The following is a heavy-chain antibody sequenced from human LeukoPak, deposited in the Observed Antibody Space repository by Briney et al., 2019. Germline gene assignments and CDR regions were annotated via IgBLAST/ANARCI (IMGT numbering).Heavy chain of an antibody. CDR3: ARDPKPYYYGSGTNYYGMDV. CDR2: IYTSGST. Sequence: SETLSLTCTVSGGSISSYYWSWIRQPAWKGLDWIGRIYTSGSTNYNPSLKSRVTMSVDTSKNQFSLKLSSVTAADTAVYYCARDPKPYYYGSGTNYYGMDVWGQGTTVTVSS. J-gene: IGHJ6*02. V-gene: IGHV4-4*07. CDR1: GGSISSYY. D-gene: IGHD3-10*01.